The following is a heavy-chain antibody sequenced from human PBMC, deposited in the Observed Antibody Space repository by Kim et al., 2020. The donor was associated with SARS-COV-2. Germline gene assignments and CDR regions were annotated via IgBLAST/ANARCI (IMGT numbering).Heavy chain of an antibody. Sequence: GGSLRLSCTVSGFTFGDYAMSWFRQAPGKGLEWVAFIRSKASGGTTEYAASVKGRFTISRDDSKSIAYLQMNSLKTEDTAVFYCAREAYFDILTGYYIRDYWGQGTLVTVSS. J-gene: IGHJ4*02. CDR3: AREAYFDILTGYYIRDY. CDR1: GFTFGDYA. D-gene: IGHD3-9*01. V-gene: IGHV3-49*03. CDR2: IRSKASGGTT.